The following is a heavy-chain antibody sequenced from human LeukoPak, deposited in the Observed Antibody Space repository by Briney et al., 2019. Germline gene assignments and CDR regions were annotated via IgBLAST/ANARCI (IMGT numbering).Heavy chain of an antibody. CDR2: IDPSDSYT. CDR3: ARHYGAAGDFHY. D-gene: IGHD6-13*01. Sequence: PGESLKISCKGSGYSFTSYWISWVRQMPGKGLEWMGRIDPSDSYTNYSPSFEGHVTISADKSISTAYLQWSSLKASDIATYYCARHYGAAGDFHYWGQGTLVTVSS. CDR1: GYSFTSYW. V-gene: IGHV5-10-1*01. J-gene: IGHJ4*02.